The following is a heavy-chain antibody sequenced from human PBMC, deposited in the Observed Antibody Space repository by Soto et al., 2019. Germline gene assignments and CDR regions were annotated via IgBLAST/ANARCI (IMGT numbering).Heavy chain of an antibody. D-gene: IGHD1-26*01. CDR3: ARDQGAVGTRVFYYGMDV. J-gene: IGHJ6*02. CDR2: ISSSSSYI. Sequence: PGGSLRLSCAASGFTFSSYSMNWVRQAPGKGLEWVSSISSSSSYIYYADSVKGWVTMTRDTSISTAYMELSRLRSDDTAVYYCARDQGAVGTRVFYYGMDVWGQGTTVTVSS. CDR1: GFTFSSYS. V-gene: IGHV3-21*04.